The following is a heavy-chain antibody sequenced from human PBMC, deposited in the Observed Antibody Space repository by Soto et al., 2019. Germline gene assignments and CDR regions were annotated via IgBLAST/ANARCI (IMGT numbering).Heavy chain of an antibody. CDR2: ISKDGSKT. CDR1: GFTFGIHA. CDR3: ARGSDSTGYYHLDY. V-gene: IGHV3-30-3*01. D-gene: IGHD3-22*01. J-gene: IGHJ4*02. Sequence: VQLVESGGGVVQPGRSLRLSCAASGFTFGIHAIHWVRQAPGKGLEWVAVISKDGSKTYYADSVKGRFTMSRDNSKNTVYLQVNSLRTEDTAVYYCARGSDSTGYYHLDYWGQGTLVPVS.